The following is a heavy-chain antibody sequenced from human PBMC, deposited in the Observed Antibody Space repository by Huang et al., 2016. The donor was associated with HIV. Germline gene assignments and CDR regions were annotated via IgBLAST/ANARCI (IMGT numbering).Heavy chain of an antibody. CDR1: GGSFSGYY. CDR3: ARILMYYNSSGYGFDY. CDR2: INPSGST. J-gene: IGHJ4*02. Sequence: QVQLQQWGAGLLKPSETLSLTCAVYGGSFSGYYWSWIRQPPGKGLEWIGEINPSGSTNYNPSLKSRVTISVDTSKNQFSRKLSSVTAADTAVYYCARILMYYNSSGYGFDYWGQGTLVTVSS. V-gene: IGHV4-34*01. D-gene: IGHD3-22*01.